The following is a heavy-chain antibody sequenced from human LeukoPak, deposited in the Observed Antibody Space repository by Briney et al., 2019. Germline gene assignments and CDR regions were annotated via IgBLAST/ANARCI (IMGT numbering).Heavy chain of an antibody. J-gene: IGHJ6*02. D-gene: IGHD6-6*01. V-gene: IGHV1-69*01. CDR1: GGTFSSYA. CDR2: IIPIFGTA. CDR3: ARDGIAARSNKYYYYYGMDV. Sequence: ASVKVSCKASGGTFSSYAISWVRQAPGQGLEWMGGIIPIFGTANYAQKFQGRVTITADESTSTAYMELRSLRSDDTAVYYCARDGIAARSNKYYYYYGMDVWGQGTTVTVSS.